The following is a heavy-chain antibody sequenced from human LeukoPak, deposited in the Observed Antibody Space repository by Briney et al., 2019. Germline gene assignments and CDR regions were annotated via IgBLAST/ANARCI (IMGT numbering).Heavy chain of an antibody. CDR2: TWYGGS. D-gene: IGHD5-12*01. CDR1: GFTLWRHG. J-gene: IGHJ3*02. V-gene: IGHV3-33*01. CDR3: AREQSTSGHAGAFDI. Sequence: GKSLRLSCTTSGFTLWRHGMHWVRQVPGKGLEWVAVTWYGGSDYADSVRGRFSVSRDIFGNTVYLQMDNLRVEDTALYYCAREQSTSGHAGAFDIWGQGTVVTVSS.